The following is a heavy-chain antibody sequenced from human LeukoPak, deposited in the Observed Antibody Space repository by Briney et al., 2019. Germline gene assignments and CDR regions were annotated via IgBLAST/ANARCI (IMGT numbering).Heavy chain of an antibody. Sequence: GGSLRLSCAASGFTFSSYGMHWVRQAPGKGLEWVAVISYDGSNKYYADSVKGRFTISRDNSKNTLYLQMNSLRAEDTAVYYCARAYFWSGYLVDYWGQGTLVTVSS. CDR2: ISYDGSNK. J-gene: IGHJ4*02. CDR1: GFTFSSYG. CDR3: ARAYFWSGYLVDY. V-gene: IGHV3-30*03. D-gene: IGHD3-3*01.